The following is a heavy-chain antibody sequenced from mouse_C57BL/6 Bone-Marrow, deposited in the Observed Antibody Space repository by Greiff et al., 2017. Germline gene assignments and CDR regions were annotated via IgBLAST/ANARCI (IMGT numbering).Heavy chain of an antibody. V-gene: IGHV7-3*01. CDR1: GFTFTDYY. J-gene: IGHJ1*03. D-gene: IGHD1-1*01. Sequence: EVQGVESGGGLVQPGGSLSLSCAASGFTFTDYYMSWVRQPPGKALAWLGFIRNKANGYTTEYSASVKGRFTISRDNSQSILYLQMNALRAEDSATYYCARYKAVVAAGGFDVWGTGTTVTVSS. CDR2: IRNKANGYTT. CDR3: ARYKAVVAAGGFDV.